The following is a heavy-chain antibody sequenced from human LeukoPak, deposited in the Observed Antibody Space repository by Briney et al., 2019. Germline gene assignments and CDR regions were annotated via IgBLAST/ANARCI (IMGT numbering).Heavy chain of an antibody. CDR3: ARGVPAAASFDI. Sequence: PSETLSLTCTVSGGSISSGSYYWSWIRQPAGKGLEWIGRIYTSGSTNYNPSLKSRVTISVDTSKNQFSLKLSSVTAADTAVYYCARGVPAAASFDIWGQGTMVTVSS. CDR1: GGSISSGSYY. CDR2: IYTSGST. J-gene: IGHJ3*02. D-gene: IGHD2-2*01. V-gene: IGHV4-61*02.